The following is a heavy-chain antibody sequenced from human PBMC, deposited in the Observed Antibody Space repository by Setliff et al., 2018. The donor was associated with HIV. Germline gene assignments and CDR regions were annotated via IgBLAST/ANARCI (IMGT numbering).Heavy chain of an antibody. J-gene: IGHJ3*02. CDR1: GGSISSGYYY. V-gene: IGHV4-31*03. CDR2: IYYSGSS. Sequence: LSLTCSVSGGSISSGYYYWSWIRQHPGKGLERIGYIYYSGSSYYNPSLKSRVTISVDTSKNQFSVKLSSATAADTAVYYCARVLNPSDAFDIWGQGTMVTVSS. CDR3: ARVLNPSDAFDI.